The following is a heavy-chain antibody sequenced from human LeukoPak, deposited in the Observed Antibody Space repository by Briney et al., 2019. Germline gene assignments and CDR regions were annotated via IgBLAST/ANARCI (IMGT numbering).Heavy chain of an antibody. V-gene: IGHV4-34*01. CDR1: GGSFSGYY. D-gene: IGHD6-13*01. Sequence: SETLSLTCAVYGGSFSGYYWSWIRQPPGKGLEWIGEINHSGSTNYNPPLKSRVTISVDTSKNQFSLKLSSVTAADTAVYYCAGSSWRYYYYYYMDVWGKGTTVTVSS. J-gene: IGHJ6*03. CDR3: AGSSWRYYYYYYMDV. CDR2: INHSGST.